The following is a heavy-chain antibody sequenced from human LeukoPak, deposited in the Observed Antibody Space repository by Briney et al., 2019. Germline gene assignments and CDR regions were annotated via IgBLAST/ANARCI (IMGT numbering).Heavy chain of an antibody. D-gene: IGHD2-2*01. CDR1: GGYISPYY. V-gene: IGHV4-4*07. CDR2: ISTSGSS. CDR3: ARGRLGYCSSTSCYGSNYYYMDV. Sequence: SETLSLTCTVSGGYISPYYWSFIRQPAGKGLECIGRISTSGSSKYNPSLESRVTISVDTSKEQFSLKLSSVTAADTAVYYCARGRLGYCSSTSCYGSNYYYMDVWGKGTTVTVSS. J-gene: IGHJ6*03.